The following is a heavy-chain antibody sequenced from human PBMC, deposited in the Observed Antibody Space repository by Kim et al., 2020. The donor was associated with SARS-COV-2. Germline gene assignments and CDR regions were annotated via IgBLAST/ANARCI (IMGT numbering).Heavy chain of an antibody. CDR2: INPNSGGT. Sequence: ASVKVSCKASGYTFTGYYMHWVRQAPGQGLEWMGWINPNSGGTNYAQKFQGRVTMNRDTSISTAYMELSRLRSDDTAVYYCARGWALWFGVDYWGQGTLVTVSS. D-gene: IGHD3-10*01. J-gene: IGHJ4*02. CDR1: GYTFTGYY. CDR3: ARGWALWFGVDY. V-gene: IGHV1-2*02.